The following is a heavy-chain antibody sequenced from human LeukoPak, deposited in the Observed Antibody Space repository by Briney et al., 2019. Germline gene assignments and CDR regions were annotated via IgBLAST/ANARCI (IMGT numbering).Heavy chain of an antibody. V-gene: IGHV4-39*07. D-gene: IGHD4-17*01. CDR1: GGSISSSSYY. Sequence: SETLSLNCTVSGGSISSSSYYWGWIRQPPGKGLEWIGSIYYSGSTYYNPSLKSRVIISVDTSKNQFSLKLSSVTAADTAVYYCARPRDYGDSPDAFDIWGQGTMVTVSS. CDR2: IYYSGST. CDR3: ARPRDYGDSPDAFDI. J-gene: IGHJ3*02.